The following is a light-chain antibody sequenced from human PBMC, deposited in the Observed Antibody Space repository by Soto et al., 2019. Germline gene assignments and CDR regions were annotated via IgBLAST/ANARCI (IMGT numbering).Light chain of an antibody. CDR1: QGIRND. J-gene: IGKJ1*01. V-gene: IGKV1-6*01. CDR3: LQDYSYPWT. Sequence: AIQLTQSPSSLSASVGDRVTITCRASQGIRNDLGWYQQKPGKAPKLLIYAASSLQSGVPSRFSGSASGTDLTLTISSLQPEDFETYYCLQDYSYPWTFGQGTKVDIK. CDR2: AAS.